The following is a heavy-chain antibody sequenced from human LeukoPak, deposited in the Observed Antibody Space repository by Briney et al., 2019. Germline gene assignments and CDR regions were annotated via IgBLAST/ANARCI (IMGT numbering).Heavy chain of an antibody. CDR3: AKGSLGGYSWYYLDY. V-gene: IGHV3-23*01. D-gene: IGHD3-22*01. CDR2: ISGSVGST. CDR1: GFTPGSYA. Sequence: PGGSMRLSCAVSGFTPGSYAMSWVRQAPGRGLEWVSAISGSVGSTYYADSVKGRFTISRDNSKNTLYLQMNSLRAEATAVYYCAKGSLGGYSWYYLDYWGQGTLVTVSS. J-gene: IGHJ4*02.